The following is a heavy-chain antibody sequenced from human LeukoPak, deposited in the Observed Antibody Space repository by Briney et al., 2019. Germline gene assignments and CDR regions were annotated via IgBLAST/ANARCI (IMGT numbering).Heavy chain of an antibody. CDR3: AKDRMDYGDPPPDY. J-gene: IGHJ4*02. CDR2: IRYDGSNK. D-gene: IGHD4-17*01. Sequence: PGGSLRLSCAASGFTFSSYGMHWVRQAPGKGLEWVAFIRYDGSNKYYADSVKGRFTISRDNSKNTLYLQMNSLRAEDTAVYYCAKDRMDYGDPPPDYWGQETLVTVSS. V-gene: IGHV3-30*02. CDR1: GFTFSSYG.